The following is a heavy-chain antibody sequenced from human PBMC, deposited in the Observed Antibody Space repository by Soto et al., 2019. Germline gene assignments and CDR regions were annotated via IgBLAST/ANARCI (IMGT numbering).Heavy chain of an antibody. Sequence: SETLSLTCTVSGGSISTYYWSWIRQAPGKGLEWIGYINYSGSTNYNPSLKSRVTISVDTSKNELSLNLNSVTAADTAVYYCARVGGDLYFDYWGQGTLVIVSS. CDR1: GGSISTYY. CDR3: ARVGGDLYFDY. J-gene: IGHJ4*02. D-gene: IGHD2-21*02. CDR2: INYSGST. V-gene: IGHV4-59*01.